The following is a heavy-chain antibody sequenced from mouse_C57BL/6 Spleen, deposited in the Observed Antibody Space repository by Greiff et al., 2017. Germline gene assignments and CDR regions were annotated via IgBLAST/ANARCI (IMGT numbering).Heavy chain of an antibody. CDR2: ISGGGGNT. CDR3: ARNYYGSSPFDV. J-gene: IGHJ1*03. V-gene: IGHV5-9*01. CDR1: GFTFSSYT. Sequence: EVQVVESGGGLVKPGGSLKLSCAASGFTFSSYTMSWVRQTPEKRLEWVATISGGGGNTYYPDNVKGRVTISRDNAKNTLYLQMSSLRSEDTALYYCARNYYGSSPFDVWGTGTTVTVSS. D-gene: IGHD1-1*01.